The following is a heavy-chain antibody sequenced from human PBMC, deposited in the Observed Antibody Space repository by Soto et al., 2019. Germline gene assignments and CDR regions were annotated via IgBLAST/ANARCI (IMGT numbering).Heavy chain of an antibody. CDR1: GGSISSYY. CDR2: IYYSGST. J-gene: IGHJ4*02. D-gene: IGHD5-12*01. Sequence: ASETLSLTCTVSGGSISSYYWSWIRQPPGKGLEWIGYIYYSGSTNYNPSLKSRVTISVDTSKNQFSLKLSSVTAADTAVYYCARGGRDGYNWEFDYWGQGTLVTVSS. CDR3: ARGGRDGYNWEFDY. V-gene: IGHV4-59*01.